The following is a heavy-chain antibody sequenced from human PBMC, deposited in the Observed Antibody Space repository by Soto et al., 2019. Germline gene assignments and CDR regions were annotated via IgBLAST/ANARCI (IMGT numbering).Heavy chain of an antibody. J-gene: IGHJ4*02. CDR3: AKGSRALDGSGSA. CDR1: GFTFSSYA. CDR2: IDGSGTA. Sequence: GGSLRLSCAASGFTFSSYAMTWVRQTPGKGLEWVSNIDGSGTAYYTEAVKGRFTISRDNSKNTLYLQMNSLSAEDTAVYYCAKGSRALDGSGSAWGQGTLVTVSS. V-gene: IGHV3-23*01. D-gene: IGHD3-10*01.